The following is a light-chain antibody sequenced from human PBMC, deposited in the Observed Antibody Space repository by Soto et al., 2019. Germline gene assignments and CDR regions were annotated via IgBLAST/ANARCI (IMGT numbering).Light chain of an antibody. Sequence: IVLTQSPVTLALSPGERAVLSCRASQSVSTSLAWYQHKPGQAPRLFIYDASKRAPGIPARFSGSGPWTDFTLTISSLEPEDIAYYDCQVRDVWPSFGQGTKVEIK. CDR1: QSVSTS. CDR3: QVRDVWPS. J-gene: IGKJ1*01. V-gene: IGKV3-11*01. CDR2: DAS.